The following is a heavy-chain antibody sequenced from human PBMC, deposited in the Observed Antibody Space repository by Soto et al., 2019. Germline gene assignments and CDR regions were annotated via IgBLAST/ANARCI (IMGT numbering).Heavy chain of an antibody. Sequence: GASVKVSCKASGYTFTIYYIHWIRQAPGQGLEWMGIINPSDGGATYAQKFQGRVTVTRDTSRSTVYMELSSLTSDDTVVYYCARATMVRGVIPYYWGQGTLVTVSS. D-gene: IGHD3-10*01. CDR1: GYTFTIYY. V-gene: IGHV1-46*01. J-gene: IGHJ4*02. CDR2: INPSDGGA. CDR3: ARATMVRGVIPYY.